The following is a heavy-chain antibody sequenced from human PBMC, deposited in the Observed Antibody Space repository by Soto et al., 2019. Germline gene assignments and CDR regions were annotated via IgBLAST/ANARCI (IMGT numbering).Heavy chain of an antibody. J-gene: IGHJ5*02. CDR3: TTAWGWFDP. CDR1: GFTFTSYA. V-gene: IGHV3-23*01. CDR2: ISASGGTT. D-gene: IGHD3-16*01. Sequence: EVQLLESGGDLVHPGGSLSLSCAASGFTFTSYAMTWVRQAPEKGLEWVSSISASGGTTYYTDSVKGRFTISRDNYKNTVFLQMDVVRAERTAGYDCTTAWGWFDPWGQGTVVSDSS.